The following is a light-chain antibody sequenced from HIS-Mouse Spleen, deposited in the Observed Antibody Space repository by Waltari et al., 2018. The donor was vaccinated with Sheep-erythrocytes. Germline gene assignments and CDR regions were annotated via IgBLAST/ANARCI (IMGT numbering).Light chain of an antibody. CDR1: RRALYSSNSKKY. CDR3: QQYYSTLT. Sequence: RRALYSSNSKKYLSWYQQKPGQPPKLLIYWASTREAGVPDRFSGSGSGTDFTLTISSLQAEDVAVYYCQQYYSTLTFGGGTKVEIK. V-gene: IGKV4-1*01. CDR2: WAS. J-gene: IGKJ4*01.